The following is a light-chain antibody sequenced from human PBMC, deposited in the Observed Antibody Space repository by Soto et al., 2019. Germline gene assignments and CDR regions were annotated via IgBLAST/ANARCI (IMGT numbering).Light chain of an antibody. CDR2: SIT. V-gene: IGLV2-11*01. CDR3: CSYAGNYDYV. Sequence: QSALTQPRSVSGSPGQSVTISCTGTSNDVGGHNYVSWYQQHPGKAPKLMISSITKRSSGVPDRFSGSKSGNTASLTISGLQTEDAADYYCCSYAGNYDYVFGTGTKVTVL. CDR1: SNDVGGHNY. J-gene: IGLJ1*01.